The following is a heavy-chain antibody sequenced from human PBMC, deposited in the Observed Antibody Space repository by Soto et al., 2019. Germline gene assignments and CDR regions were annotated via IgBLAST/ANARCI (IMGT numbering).Heavy chain of an antibody. D-gene: IGHD3-22*01. CDR3: ARVDSIGYYKYYFDY. V-gene: IGHV4-31*03. CDR2: IYDSGST. J-gene: IGHJ4*02. Sequence: QVQLQESGPGLVKPSQTLSLTCTVSGGSISRGGYDWGWIRQHPGKGLEWIGYIYDSGSTYYNPYLESRRIISVDTSKNQFPLKQSSGPAADTAVYYCARVDSIGYYKYYFDYWGQGTLVTVSS. CDR1: GGSISRGGYD.